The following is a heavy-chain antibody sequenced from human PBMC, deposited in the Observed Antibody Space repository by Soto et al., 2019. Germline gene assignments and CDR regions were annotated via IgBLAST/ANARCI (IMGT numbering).Heavy chain of an antibody. CDR3: AKGGLSSSSYMDV. J-gene: IGHJ6*03. CDR2: ISGSGGST. Sequence: GSLRLSCAASGFTFSSYAMSWVRQAPGKGLEWVSAISGSGGSTYYADSVKGRFTISRDNSKNTLYLQMNSLRAEDRAVYYCAKGGLSSSSYMDVWGKGTTVTVSS. V-gene: IGHV3-23*01. CDR1: GFTFSSYA. D-gene: IGHD6-6*01.